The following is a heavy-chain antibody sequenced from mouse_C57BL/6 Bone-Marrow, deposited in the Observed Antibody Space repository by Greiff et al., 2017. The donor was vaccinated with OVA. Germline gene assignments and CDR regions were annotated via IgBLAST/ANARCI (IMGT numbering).Heavy chain of an antibody. J-gene: IGHJ3*01. D-gene: IGHD1-1*01. Sequence: DVKLVESGGGLVKPGGSLKLSCAASGFTFSSYAMSWVRQTPEKRLEWVATISDGGSYTYYPDNVKGRFTISRDNAKNNLYLQMSQLKSEDTAMYYCARDRSYYYGSREFADWGQGTLVTVSA. CDR1: GFTFSSYA. CDR2: ISDGGSYT. CDR3: ARDRSYYYGSREFAD. V-gene: IGHV5-4*01.